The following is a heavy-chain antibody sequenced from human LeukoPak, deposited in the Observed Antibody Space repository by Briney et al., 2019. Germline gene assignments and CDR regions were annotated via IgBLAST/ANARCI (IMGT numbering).Heavy chain of an antibody. D-gene: IGHD6-13*01. Sequence: SETQSLTCTVSGGSISSYYWSWIRQPPGKGLEWIGYIYYSGSTYYNPSLKRRVTISEDTSKNQFSLKLSSVTAADTAVYYCARRSSSWYSKIDSWGQGTLVTVSS. CDR1: GGSISSYY. CDR3: ARRSSSWYSKIDS. J-gene: IGHJ4*02. V-gene: IGHV4-59*04. CDR2: IYYSGST.